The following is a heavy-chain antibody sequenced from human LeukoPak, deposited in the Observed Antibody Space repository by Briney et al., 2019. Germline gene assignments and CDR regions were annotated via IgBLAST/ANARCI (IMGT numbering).Heavy chain of an antibody. V-gene: IGHV4-31*03. CDR1: GGSISSSGYY. Sequence: SETLSLTCTVSGGSISSSGYYWSWIRQHPGKGLEWIGYIYYSGSTYCNPSLKSRVTISVDTSKNQFSLKLTSATAADTAVYYWARERYGSGWIFSYFDYWGQGTLVTVSS. D-gene: IGHD6-19*01. CDR2: IYYSGST. J-gene: IGHJ4*02. CDR3: ARERYGSGWIFSYFDY.